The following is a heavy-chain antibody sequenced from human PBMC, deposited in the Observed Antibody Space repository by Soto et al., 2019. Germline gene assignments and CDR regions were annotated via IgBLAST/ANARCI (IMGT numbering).Heavy chain of an antibody. V-gene: IGHV3-21*01. CDR1: GFSFSSYS. CDR3: ARGRMVRGVEITDY. Sequence: GGSLRLSCAASGFSFSSYSMNWVRQAPGKGLEWVSSISSSSSYIYYADSVKGRFTISRDNAKNSLYLQMNSLRAEDTAVYYCARGRMVRGVEITDYWGQGTLVTVSS. CDR2: ISSSSSYI. D-gene: IGHD3-10*01. J-gene: IGHJ4*02.